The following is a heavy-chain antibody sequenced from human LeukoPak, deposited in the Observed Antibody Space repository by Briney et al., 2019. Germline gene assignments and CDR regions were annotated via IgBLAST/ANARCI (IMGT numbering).Heavy chain of an antibody. J-gene: IGHJ4*02. CDR2: ISNDGTNK. CDR1: GFTFNSYT. Sequence: PGRSLRLSCAASGFTFNSYTMHWVRQAPGKGLEWVAVISNDGTNKHYSDSVKGRFTVSRNNAKNSLYLQMNSLRVEDTAVYYCAREAFSGSYPDYWGQGTLVTVSS. D-gene: IGHD1-26*01. CDR3: AREAFSGSYPDY. V-gene: IGHV3-30*04.